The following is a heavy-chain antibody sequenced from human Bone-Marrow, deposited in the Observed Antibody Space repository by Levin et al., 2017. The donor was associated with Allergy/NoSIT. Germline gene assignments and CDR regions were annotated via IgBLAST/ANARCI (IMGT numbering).Heavy chain of an antibody. CDR3: ARFSGGDYADY. CDR2: IWYDGSNK. CDR1: GFTFSSYG. V-gene: IGHV3-33*01. Sequence: PGGSLRLSCAASGFTFSSYGMHWVRQAPGKGLEWVAVIWYDGSNKYYADSVKGRFTISRDNSKNTLYLQMNSLRAEDTAVYYCARFSGGDYADYWGQGTLVTVSS. D-gene: IGHD3-10*01. J-gene: IGHJ4*02.